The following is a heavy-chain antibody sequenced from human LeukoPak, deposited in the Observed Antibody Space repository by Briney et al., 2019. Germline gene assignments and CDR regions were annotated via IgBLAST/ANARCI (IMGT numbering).Heavy chain of an antibody. V-gene: IGHV1-69*06. CDR2: IIPIFGTA. J-gene: IGHJ4*02. D-gene: IGHD3-16*02. CDR1: GGTFSSYA. Sequence: ASVKVSCKASGGTFSSYAISWVRQAPGQGLEWMGGIIPIFGTANYAQKFQGRVTITADKSTSTAYMELSSLRSEDTAVYYCAKGFYDYVWGTYRYKSFDYWGQGTLVTVSS. CDR3: AKGFYDYVWGTYRYKSFDY.